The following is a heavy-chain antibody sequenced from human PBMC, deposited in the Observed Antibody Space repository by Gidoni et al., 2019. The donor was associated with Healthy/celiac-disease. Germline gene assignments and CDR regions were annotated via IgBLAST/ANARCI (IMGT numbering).Heavy chain of an antibody. Sequence: QVQLQESGPGLVKPSETLSLTCTVSGGSISSYYWSWIRQPPGKGLEWIGYIYYSGSTNYNPSLKSRVTISVDTSKNQFSLKLSSVTAADTAVYYCARGSVRGVFGDWFDPWGQGTLVTVSS. D-gene: IGHD3-10*01. CDR1: GGSISSYY. CDR2: IYYSGST. CDR3: ARGSVRGVFGDWFDP. V-gene: IGHV4-59*01. J-gene: IGHJ5*02.